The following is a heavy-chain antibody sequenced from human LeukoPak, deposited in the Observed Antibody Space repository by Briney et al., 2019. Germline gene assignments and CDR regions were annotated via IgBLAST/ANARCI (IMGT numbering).Heavy chain of an antibody. V-gene: IGHV4-39*07. CDR1: GGSISSSSYY. Sequence: SETLSLTCTVSGGSISSSSYYWGWIRQPPGKGLEWIGSIYYSGSTYYNPSLKSRVTISVDTSKNQFSLKLSSVTAADTAVYCCARVAAAGPLRCWGQGTLVTVSS. J-gene: IGHJ4*02. D-gene: IGHD6-13*01. CDR3: ARVAAAGPLRC. CDR2: IYYSGST.